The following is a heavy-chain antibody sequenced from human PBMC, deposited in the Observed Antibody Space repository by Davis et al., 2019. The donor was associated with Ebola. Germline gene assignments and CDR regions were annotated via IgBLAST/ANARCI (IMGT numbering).Heavy chain of an antibody. V-gene: IGHV5-51*01. J-gene: IGHJ6*02. Sequence: PGGSLRLSCKGSGYSFTSYWIGRVRQMPGKGLEWMGIIYPGDSDTRYSPSFQGQVTISADKSISTAYLPWSSLKASDTAMYYCARHYGYSGIHDDGMDVWGQGTTVTVSS. D-gene: IGHD1-26*01. CDR1: GYSFTSYW. CDR3: ARHYGYSGIHDDGMDV. CDR2: IYPGDSDT.